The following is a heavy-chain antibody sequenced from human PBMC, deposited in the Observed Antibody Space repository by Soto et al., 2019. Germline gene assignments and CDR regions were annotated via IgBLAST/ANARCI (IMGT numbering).Heavy chain of an antibody. Sequence: GGYLRISSATPGLILSVCAMKWVRQAPGKGLEWVSYISSSSSVIDYADSVKGRFTVSRDNARNSLYLQMNSLRAEDTAVYYCARDLSWGSNWYYYMDVWGKGT. D-gene: IGHD7-27*01. CDR2: ISSSSSVI. V-gene: IGHV3-48*01. CDR3: ARDLSWGSNWYYYMDV. CDR1: GLILSVCA. J-gene: IGHJ6*03.